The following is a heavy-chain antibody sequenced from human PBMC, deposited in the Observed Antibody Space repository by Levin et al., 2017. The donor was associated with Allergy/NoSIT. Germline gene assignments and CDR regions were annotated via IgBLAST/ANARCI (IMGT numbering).Heavy chain of an antibody. J-gene: IGHJ4*02. D-gene: IGHD5-18*01. CDR3: AKARYSTLFDH. V-gene: IGHV4-59*01. CDR2: IYSSGDT. Sequence: KSSETLSLTCSVSGGSISSYYWSWIRQSPEKGLEWIGYIYSSGDTNYNPSLKSRVTLSVDTSKNQFSLKLTSVTAADTVVYFCAKARYSTLFDHWGQGMLVTVSS. CDR1: GGSISSYY.